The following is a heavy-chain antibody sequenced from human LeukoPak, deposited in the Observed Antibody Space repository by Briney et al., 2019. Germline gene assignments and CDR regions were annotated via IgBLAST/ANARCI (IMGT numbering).Heavy chain of an antibody. CDR2: ISYDGSNK. V-gene: IGHV3-30*18. D-gene: IGHD2-15*01. CDR1: GFTFSSYG. J-gene: IGHJ4*02. Sequence: PGGSLGLSCAASGFTFSSYGMHWVRQAPGKGLEWVAVISYDGSNKYYADSVKGRFTISRDNSKNTLYLQMNSLRAEDTAVYYCAKGGPYYFDYWGQGTLVTVSS. CDR3: AKGGPYYFDY.